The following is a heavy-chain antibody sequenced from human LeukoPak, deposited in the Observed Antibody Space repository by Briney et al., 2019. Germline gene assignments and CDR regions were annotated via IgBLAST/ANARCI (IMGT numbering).Heavy chain of an antibody. V-gene: IGHV7-4-1*02. Sequence: ASVKVSCKASGYTFTSYAMNWVRQAPGQGLEWMGWINTNTGNPTYAQGFTGRFVFSLDTSVSTAYLQISSLKAEDTAVYYCARDGRFGELWYYYYGMGVWGQGTTVTVSS. CDR2: INTNTGNP. J-gene: IGHJ6*02. D-gene: IGHD3-10*01. CDR3: ARDGRFGELWYYYYGMGV. CDR1: GYTFTSYA.